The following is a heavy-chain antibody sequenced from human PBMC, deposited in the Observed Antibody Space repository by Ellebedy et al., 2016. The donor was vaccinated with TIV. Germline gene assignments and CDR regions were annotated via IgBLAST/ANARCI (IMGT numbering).Heavy chain of an antibody. Sequence: MPSETLSLTCTVSGGSISSSSYNWGWRRQPPGKGREWIGSIYYSGSTYYNPSLKSRITISVATSKNQFPLKLSSVTAADTAVYYCARHVVAAASLMTYDAFDIWGQGTMVTVSS. D-gene: IGHD6-13*01. CDR1: GGSISSSSYN. V-gene: IGHV4-39*01. J-gene: IGHJ3*02. CDR3: ARHVVAAASLMTYDAFDI. CDR2: IYYSGST.